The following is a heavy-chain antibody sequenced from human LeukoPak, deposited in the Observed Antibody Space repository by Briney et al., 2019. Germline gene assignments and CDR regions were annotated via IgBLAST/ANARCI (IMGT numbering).Heavy chain of an antibody. D-gene: IGHD3-10*01. CDR2: IYYSGST. V-gene: IGHV4-30-4*08. J-gene: IGHJ4*02. Sequence: SQTLSLTXTVSGGSISSGDYYWSWIRQPPGKGLEWIGYIYYSGSTYYNPSLKSRVTISVDTSKNQFSLKLSSVTAADTAVYYCARQGIYGSGGDYWGQGTLVTVSS. CDR1: GGSISSGDYY. CDR3: ARQGIYGSGGDY.